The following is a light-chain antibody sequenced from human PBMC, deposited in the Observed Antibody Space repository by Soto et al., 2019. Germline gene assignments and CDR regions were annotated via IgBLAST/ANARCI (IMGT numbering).Light chain of an antibody. CDR1: SSDVGAYNY. CDR2: DVT. Sequence: QSALTQPASMSGSPGQSITISCTGTSSDVGAYNYVSWYQQHPGKAPKLMIYDVTNRPSGVSNRFSGSKSGNTASLTISGLQAEDEADYYCSSCSSSSTLLFGGGTKLTVL. J-gene: IGLJ2*01. CDR3: SSCSSSSTLL. V-gene: IGLV2-14*01.